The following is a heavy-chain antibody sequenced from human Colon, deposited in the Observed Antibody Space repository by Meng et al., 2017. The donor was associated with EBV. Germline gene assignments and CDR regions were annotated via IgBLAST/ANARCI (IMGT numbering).Heavy chain of an antibody. CDR2: IYYSGST. V-gene: IGHV4-31*03. CDR3: ARGPSRWLQFSFDY. CDR1: GGTISSGGYY. Sequence: QVQLQEARPGLVKPSEHLSLTCTVYGGTISSGGYYWRWIRQHPGKGLEWIGHIYYSGSTYYNPSLKSRVTISIDTSKNQFSLKLSSVTAADTAVYYCARGPSRWLQFSFDYWGQGTLVTVSS. D-gene: IGHD5-24*01. J-gene: IGHJ4*02.